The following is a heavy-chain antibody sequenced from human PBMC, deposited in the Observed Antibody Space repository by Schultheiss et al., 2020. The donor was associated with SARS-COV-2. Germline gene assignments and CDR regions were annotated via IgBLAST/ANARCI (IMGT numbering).Heavy chain of an antibody. V-gene: IGHV4-39*01. CDR1: GASITSIHYY. CDR2: IHYSGIT. CDR3: ASFGYDFWSGYYTPGS. Sequence: SQTLSLTCNVSGASITSIHYYWGWIRQPPGKGLEWIGTIHYSGITYYSPSLTSRAAIAVDTSRNQFSLKLSSVTVADTAVYYCASFGYDFWSGYYTPGSWGQGTLVTVSS. D-gene: IGHD3-3*01. J-gene: IGHJ5*02.